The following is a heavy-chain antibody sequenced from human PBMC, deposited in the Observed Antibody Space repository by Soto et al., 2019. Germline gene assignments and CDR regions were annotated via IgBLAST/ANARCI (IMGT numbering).Heavy chain of an antibody. CDR2: MNPNSGNT. J-gene: IGHJ3*02. CDR1: GYTFTSYD. Sequence: GASVKVSCKASGYTFTSYDINWVRQATGQGLEWMGWMNPNSGNTGYAQKFQGRVTMTRNTSISTAYMELSSLRSEDTAVYYCASSGELSLFGAFDIWGQGTMVTVSS. CDR3: ASSGELSLFGAFDI. V-gene: IGHV1-8*01. D-gene: IGHD3-16*02.